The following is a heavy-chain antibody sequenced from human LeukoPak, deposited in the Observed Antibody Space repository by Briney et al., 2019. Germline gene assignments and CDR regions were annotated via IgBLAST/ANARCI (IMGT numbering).Heavy chain of an antibody. J-gene: IGHJ6*04. CDR1: GCIFTSYW. D-gene: IGHD2-15*01. CDR2: IDPSDSYT. V-gene: IGHV5-10-1*01. Sequence: GESLQISCKGSGCIFTSYWISWVRQMPGKGLEWMGRIDPSDSYTNYSPSFQGHVTISADKSISTAYLQWSSLKASDTAMYYCARGDCSGGSCYGDFYYGMDVWGKGTTVTVSS. CDR3: ARGDCSGGSCYGDFYYGMDV.